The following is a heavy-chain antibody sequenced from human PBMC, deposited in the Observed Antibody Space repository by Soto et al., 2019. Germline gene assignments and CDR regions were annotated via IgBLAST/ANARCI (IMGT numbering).Heavy chain of an antibody. V-gene: IGHV1-69*05. CDR1: GGTFSSYA. CDR3: ARDAVAGLGVSDY. J-gene: IGHJ4*02. Sequence: SVKVSCKASGGTFSSYAISWVRQAPGQGLEWMGGIIAIFGTTNYAQKLQGRVTITTDESTSTAYMELRSLRSDDTAVYYCARDAVAGLGVSDYWGQGTLVTVSS. CDR2: IIAIFGTT. D-gene: IGHD2-8*01.